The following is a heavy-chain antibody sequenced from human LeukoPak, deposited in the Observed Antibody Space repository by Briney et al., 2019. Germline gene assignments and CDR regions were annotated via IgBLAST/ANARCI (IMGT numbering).Heavy chain of an antibody. CDR2: IDASGST. V-gene: IGHV4-59*10. J-gene: IGHJ3*02. D-gene: IGHD5-24*01. CDR1: GGSFSGYYWSFSGYY. Sequence: SETLSLTCAVYGGSFSGYYWSFSGYYWIWIRQPAGRGLEWIGRIDASGSTNYNPSLKSRVTMSVDSSKNQFSLKVSSVTAADTAVYYCARKDGDIWGQGTMVTVSS. CDR3: ARKDGDI.